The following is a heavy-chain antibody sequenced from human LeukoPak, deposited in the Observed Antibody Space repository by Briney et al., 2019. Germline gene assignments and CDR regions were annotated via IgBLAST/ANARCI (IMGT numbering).Heavy chain of an antibody. J-gene: IGHJ3*02. CDR3: ARDYYFASGTPHAFDI. V-gene: IGHV3-21*01. CDR2: ISGSGTYM. CDR1: GFTFSSYN. Sequence: RGSLRLSCAASGFTFSSYNMNWVRQAPGKGLEWVSSISGSGTYMFYPDSVKGRFTISRDNARNSLYLQMSSLRAEDTAVYYCARDYYFASGTPHAFDIWGQGTMVTVSS. D-gene: IGHD3-10*01.